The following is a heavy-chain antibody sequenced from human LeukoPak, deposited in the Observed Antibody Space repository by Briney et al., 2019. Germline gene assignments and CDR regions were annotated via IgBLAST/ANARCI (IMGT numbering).Heavy chain of an antibody. CDR1: GFTFSSYG. D-gene: IGHD2-2*01. Sequence: PGGSLRLSCAASGFTFSSYGMHWVRQAPGKGLEWVAVISYDGSNKYYADSVKGRFTISRDNSKNTLYLLMNSLRAEDTAVYYCAKDSAPGVPAAFYNYWGQGTLVTVSS. CDR3: AKDSAPGVPAAFYNY. V-gene: IGHV3-30*18. J-gene: IGHJ4*02. CDR2: ISYDGSNK.